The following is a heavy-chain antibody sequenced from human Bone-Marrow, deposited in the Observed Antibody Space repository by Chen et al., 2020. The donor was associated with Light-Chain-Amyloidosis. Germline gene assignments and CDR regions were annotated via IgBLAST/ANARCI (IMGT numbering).Heavy chain of an antibody. CDR1: GVSVSSGGYS. CDR2: IFYSGNT. V-gene: IGHV4-31*03. CDR3: ARISGEMGEIAFDI. D-gene: IGHD7-27*01. J-gene: IGHJ3*02. Sequence: QVQLQESGPGVVKPSQTLSVTCSVSGVSVSSGGYSWSWIRQHPERGLEWIGYIFYSGNTYTNPSLKSRVTISIDASKNQFSLNLSSVTAADTAVYFCARISGEMGEIAFDIWGQGTMVTVSS.